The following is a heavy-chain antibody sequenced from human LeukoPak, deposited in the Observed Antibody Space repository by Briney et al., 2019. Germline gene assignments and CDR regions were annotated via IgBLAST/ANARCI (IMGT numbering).Heavy chain of an antibody. V-gene: IGHV3-30*18. CDR3: AKSGSYSGYDVGVYFDY. CDR1: GFTFNRYG. Sequence: PGGSLRLSCAASGFTFNRYGMHWVRQAPGKGLEWVAVISYDGSNKYYADSVKGRFTISSDNSKNTLYLQVNSLRPEDTAVYNCAKSGSYSGYDVGVYFDYWGQGPLVTVSS. J-gene: IGHJ4*02. CDR2: ISYDGSNK. D-gene: IGHD5-12*01.